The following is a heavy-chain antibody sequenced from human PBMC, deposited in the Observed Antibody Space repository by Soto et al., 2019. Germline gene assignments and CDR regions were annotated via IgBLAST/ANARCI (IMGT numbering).Heavy chain of an antibody. V-gene: IGHV3-9*01. Sequence: EVQLVESGGGLVQPGRSLRLSCAASGFTFDDHAMHWVRQAPGKGLEWVSLVSWNSGSISYAGSVKGRFTISRDNTRNSLYLEMNSLRVEDTALYYCARDSLAGGGDHYALDHWGQGSLVTVSS. CDR1: GFTFDDHA. J-gene: IGHJ4*02. CDR2: VSWNSGSI. D-gene: IGHD2-21*01. CDR3: ARDSLAGGGDHYALDH.